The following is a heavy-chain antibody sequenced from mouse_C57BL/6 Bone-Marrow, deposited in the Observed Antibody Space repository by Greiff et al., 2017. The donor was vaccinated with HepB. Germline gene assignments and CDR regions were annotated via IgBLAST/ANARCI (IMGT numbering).Heavy chain of an antibody. CDR3: TAFTYYFDY. Sequence: QVHVKQSGAELVRPGASVTLSCKASGYTFTDYEMHWVKQTPVHGLEWIGAIDPETGGTAYNQKFKGKAILTADKSSSTAYMELRSLTSEDSAVYYCTAFTYYFDYWGQGTTLTVSS. J-gene: IGHJ2*01. CDR1: GYTFTDYE. V-gene: IGHV1-15*01. CDR2: IDPETGGT. D-gene: IGHD1-1*01.